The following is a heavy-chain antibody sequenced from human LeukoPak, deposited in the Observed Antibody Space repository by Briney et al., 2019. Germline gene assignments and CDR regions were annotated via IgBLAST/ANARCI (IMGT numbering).Heavy chain of an antibody. V-gene: IGHV3-30*18. CDR3: AKPSNKRGYSHYFDY. Sequence: GGSLRLSCAASGFTFSSYSMHWVRQAPGKGLEWVAVISYDGSNKYYADSVKGRFTISRDNSKNTLYLQMNSLRDEDTAVYYCAKPSNKRGYSHYFDYWGQGTLVTVSS. D-gene: IGHD3-22*01. CDR1: GFTFSSYS. CDR2: ISYDGSNK. J-gene: IGHJ4*02.